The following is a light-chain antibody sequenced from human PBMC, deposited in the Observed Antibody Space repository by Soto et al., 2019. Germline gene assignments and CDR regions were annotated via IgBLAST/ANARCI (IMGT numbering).Light chain of an antibody. Sequence: DIPMTQSPSSLSASVGDRVTITCQASQDISNYLNWYQQKPGKAPKLLIYDASNLETGVPSRFSGSGSGTDFTFTISSLQPEDIATYYCQQYDNLPPGPFTFGPGTKVDIK. V-gene: IGKV1-33*01. CDR1: QDISNY. J-gene: IGKJ3*01. CDR2: DAS. CDR3: QQYDNLPPGPFT.